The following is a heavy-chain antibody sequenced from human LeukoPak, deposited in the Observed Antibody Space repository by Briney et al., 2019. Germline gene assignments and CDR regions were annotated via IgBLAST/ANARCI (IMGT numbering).Heavy chain of an antibody. Sequence: GGSLRLSCAASGFTLTSYAMSWVRQAPGKGLEWVSAISGSGGSTYSADSVKGRFTISRDNSKNTVYLQMNSLRAEDTAVYYCAKDRGYDVLTGFYDYWGQGTLVTVSS. CDR2: ISGSGGST. V-gene: IGHV3-23*01. CDR3: AKDRGYDVLTGFYDY. J-gene: IGHJ4*02. D-gene: IGHD3-9*01. CDR1: GFTLTSYA.